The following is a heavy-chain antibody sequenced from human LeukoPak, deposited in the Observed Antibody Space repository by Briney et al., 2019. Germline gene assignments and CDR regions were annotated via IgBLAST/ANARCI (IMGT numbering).Heavy chain of an antibody. J-gene: IGHJ3*02. CDR3: ARHIPPNYYDSSGLLDAFDI. V-gene: IGHV4-59*08. CDR2: IYYSGTT. CDR1: GGSISSYY. D-gene: IGHD3-22*01. Sequence: SETLSLTCTVSGGSISSYYWSWIRQPPGKGLEWIGYIYYSGTTNYNPSLKSRVTISVDTSKNQFSLKLSSVTAADTAVYYCARHIPPNYYDSSGLLDAFDIWGQGTMVTVSS.